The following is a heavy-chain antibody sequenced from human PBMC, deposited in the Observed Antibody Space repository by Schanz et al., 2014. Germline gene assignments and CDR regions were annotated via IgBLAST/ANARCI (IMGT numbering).Heavy chain of an antibody. CDR2: IWYNGSNK. V-gene: IGHV3-33*06. D-gene: IGHD1-26*01. J-gene: IGHJ3*02. CDR3: TKSVGGASDI. CDR1: GFTFSKYG. Sequence: QVQLVESGGGVVQPGRSLRLSCAASGFTFSKYGVHWVRQAPGKGLEWVAVIWYNGSNKYYADSVRGRFTISRDNSKNSLYLQMNSLRVEDTALYYCTKSVGGASDIWGQGTMVTVSS.